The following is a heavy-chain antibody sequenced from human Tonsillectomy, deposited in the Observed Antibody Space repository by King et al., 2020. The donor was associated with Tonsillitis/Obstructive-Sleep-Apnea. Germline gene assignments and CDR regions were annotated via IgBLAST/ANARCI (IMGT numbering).Heavy chain of an antibody. Sequence: VQLVESGGGLVQPGGSLRLSCAASGFSFSSYDMHWVRLVIGKGLEWVSSIGTADNTYYPGSVKGRFTIPGENAKNSLHLQMNGLRAGDTAVYYCARAERGGGPMFDPWGQGTLVTVSS. CDR1: GFSFSSYD. J-gene: IGHJ5*02. V-gene: IGHV3-13*01. D-gene: IGHD2-15*01. CDR3: ARAERGGGPMFDP. CDR2: IGTADNT.